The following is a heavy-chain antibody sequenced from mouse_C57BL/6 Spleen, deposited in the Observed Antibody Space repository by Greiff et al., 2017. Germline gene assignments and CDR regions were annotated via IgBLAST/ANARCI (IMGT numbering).Heavy chain of an antibody. Sequence: VQLQQSGPELVKPGASVKISCPASGYSFTGYYMNWVKQSPEKSLEWIGEINPSTGGTTYNQKFKAKATLTVDKSSSTAYMQLKSLTSEDSAVYYCARYDYGGIDYWGPGTTLTVSS. V-gene: IGHV1-42*01. J-gene: IGHJ2*01. D-gene: IGHD2-4*01. CDR1: GYSFTGYY. CDR3: ARYDYGGIDY. CDR2: INPSTGGT.